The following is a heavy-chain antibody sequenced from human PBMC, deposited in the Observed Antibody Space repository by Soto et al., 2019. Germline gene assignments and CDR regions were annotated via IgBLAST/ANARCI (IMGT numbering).Heavy chain of an antibody. CDR2: INPNSGGT. J-gene: IGHJ4*02. CDR3: ARDLAKGGGSAGFDY. CDR1: GYTFTGYY. Sequence: GASVKVSCKASGYTFTGYYIHWVRQAPGQGLEWMGWINPNSGGTKYPQKLQGRVTMTRDTSIRTVYMSLTGLKSDDTAVYFCARDLAKGGGSAGFDYWGQGTLVTVSS. D-gene: IGHD2-15*01. V-gene: IGHV1-2*02.